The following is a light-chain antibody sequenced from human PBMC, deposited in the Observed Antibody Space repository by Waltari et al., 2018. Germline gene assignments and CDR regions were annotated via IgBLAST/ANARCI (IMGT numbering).Light chain of an antibody. Sequence: DTVMTQSPLSLPVTPGESASISCRSSQSLRHSNGYNYLEWYLQKPGQSPQLLIYLGSNRASGVPDRFSGSGSCTVFTLKITRVEAEDVAFYYCMQALQTPWTFGQGTRVEIK. CDR3: MQALQTPWT. CDR1: QSLRHSNGYNY. J-gene: IGKJ1*01. CDR2: LGS. V-gene: IGKV2-28*01.